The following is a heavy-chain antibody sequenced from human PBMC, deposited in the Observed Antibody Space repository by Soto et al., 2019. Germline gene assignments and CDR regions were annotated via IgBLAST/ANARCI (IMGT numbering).Heavy chain of an antibody. CDR2: MSYSGST. CDR3: ARDTGSGSYYYSGMDV. V-gene: IGHV4-59*01. J-gene: IGHJ6*02. CDR1: GGSISSYY. Sequence: SETLSLTCTVSGGSISSYYWSWIRQPPGKGLEWIAYMSYSGSTKYNPSLKSRVTISVDTSKNQCSLKLSSVTAADTAVYYCARDTGSGSYYYSGMDVWGQGTTVTVSS. D-gene: IGHD1-26*01.